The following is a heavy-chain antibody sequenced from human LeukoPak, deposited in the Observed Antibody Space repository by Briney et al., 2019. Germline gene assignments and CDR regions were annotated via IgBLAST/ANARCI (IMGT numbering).Heavy chain of an antibody. D-gene: IGHD6-13*01. CDR3: ATQRQQLVRFDY. J-gene: IGHJ4*02. Sequence: GSLRLSCVASGFTFSDYAMNWVRQAPGKGLEWVSTFKTNYNQVYYAESVRGRFTISTDNSKNTAYLQMNSLRVEDTAVYYCATQRQQLVRFDYWGQGTLVTVSS. CDR2: FKTNYNQV. V-gene: IGHV3-23*05. CDR1: GFTFSDYA.